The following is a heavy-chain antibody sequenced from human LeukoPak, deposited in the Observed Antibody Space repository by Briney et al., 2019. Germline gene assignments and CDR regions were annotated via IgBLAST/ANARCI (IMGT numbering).Heavy chain of an antibody. CDR2: IWYDGSNK. CDR3: AREKYGSDATKLNWFDP. Sequence: GGSLRLSCAASGFTFSSYGIHWVRQAPGKGLEWVAFIWYDGSNKYYADSVKGRFTISRDNSKNTLYLQMNSLRAEDTAVYYCAREKYGSDATKLNWFDPWGQGTLVTVSS. V-gene: IGHV3-33*01. J-gene: IGHJ5*02. D-gene: IGHD3-10*01. CDR1: GFTFSSYG.